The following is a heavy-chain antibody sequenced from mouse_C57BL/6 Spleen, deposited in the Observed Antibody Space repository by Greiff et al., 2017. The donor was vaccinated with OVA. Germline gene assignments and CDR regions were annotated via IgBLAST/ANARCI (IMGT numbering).Heavy chain of an antibody. V-gene: IGHV14-3*01. CDR1: GFNIKNTY. J-gene: IGHJ1*03. CDR3: ARGDYGNYLGYFDV. CDR2: IDPANGNP. Sequence: EVNVVESVAELVRPGASVKLSCTASGFNIKNTYMHWVKQRPEQGLEWIGRIDPANGNPKYAPKFPGKATISADTSSNTAYLQLSSLTSEDTAIYYCARGDYGNYLGYFDVWGTGTTVTVSS. D-gene: IGHD2-1*01.